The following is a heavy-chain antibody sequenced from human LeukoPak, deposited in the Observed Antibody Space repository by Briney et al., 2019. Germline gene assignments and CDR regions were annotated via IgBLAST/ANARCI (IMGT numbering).Heavy chain of an antibody. CDR2: IWYDGSNK. V-gene: IGHV3-33*01. J-gene: IGHJ6*02. D-gene: IGHD4-17*01. Sequence: GGSLRLSYAASGFTFSSYGMHWVRQAPGEGLEWVAVIWYDGSNKYYADSVKGRFTISRDNSKNTLYLQMNSLRAEDTAVYYCARDYGDYDPRHYYGMDVWGQGTTVTVSS. CDR1: GFTFSSYG. CDR3: ARDYGDYDPRHYYGMDV.